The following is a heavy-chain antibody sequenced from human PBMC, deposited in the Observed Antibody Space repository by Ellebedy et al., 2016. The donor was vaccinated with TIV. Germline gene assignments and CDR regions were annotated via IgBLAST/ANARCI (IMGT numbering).Heavy chain of an antibody. D-gene: IGHD3-22*01. J-gene: IGHJ4*02. CDR1: GYSFTGYY. CDR3: AKDWFPYYDSSGTAGYFDC. Sequence: AASVKVSCKASGYSFTGYYIHWVRQAPGQGLEWMGWINPDRGDTKYPQSFQVRVSMTRDTSSSTAYMELSGLTSDDTAIYYCAKDWFPYYDSSGTAGYFDCWGQGTLVTVSS. V-gene: IGHV1-2*02. CDR2: INPDRGDT.